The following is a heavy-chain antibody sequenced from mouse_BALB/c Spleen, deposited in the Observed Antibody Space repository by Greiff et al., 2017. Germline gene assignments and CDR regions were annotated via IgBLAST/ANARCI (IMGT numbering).Heavy chain of an antibody. Sequence: VHLVGSGGGLVQPGGSLRLSCATSGFTFTDLYISWVRQPPGKALEWLGFIRNKANGYTTEYSASVKGRFTISRDNSQSILYLQMNTLRAEDSATYYCARDIQYYFDYWGQGTTLTVSS. J-gene: IGHJ2*01. V-gene: IGHV7-3*02. CDR3: ARDIQYYFDY. CDR2: IRNKANGYTT. CDR1: GFTFTDLY.